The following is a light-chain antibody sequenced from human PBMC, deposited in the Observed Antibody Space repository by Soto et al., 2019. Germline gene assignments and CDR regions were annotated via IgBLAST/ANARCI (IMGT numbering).Light chain of an antibody. J-gene: IGLJ1*01. CDR2: EVN. CDR1: SSYVGGYNY. CDR3: TSYAGGNNV. V-gene: IGLV2-8*01. Sequence: QSAMTQPPSASGSHGQSVTISCTGPSSYVGGYNYVSWYQQYPGKVPKLMVYEVNKRPSGVPDRFSGSKSGNTASLTVSGLQAEDEADYYCTSYAGGNNVFGTGTKVTVL.